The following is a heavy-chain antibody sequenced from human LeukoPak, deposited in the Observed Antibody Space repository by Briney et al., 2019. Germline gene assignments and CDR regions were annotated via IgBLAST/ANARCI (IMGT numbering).Heavy chain of an antibody. V-gene: IGHV3-11*01. CDR2: ISSIVRTK. J-gene: IGHJ4*02. CDR1: GFTFSDYY. D-gene: IGHD3-22*01. CDR3: ARALSSGYYYHY. Sequence: GGSLRLSCAASGFTFSDYYMSWIRQAPGKGLEWVSYISSIVRTKYYADSVKGRFTISRDNAKYSLYLQMSSLRAEDTAVYYCARALSSGYYYHYWGQRTLVTVSS.